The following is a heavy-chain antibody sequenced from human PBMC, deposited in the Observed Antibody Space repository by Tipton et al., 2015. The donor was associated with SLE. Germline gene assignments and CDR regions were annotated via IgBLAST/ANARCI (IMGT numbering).Heavy chain of an antibody. CDR3: ARHEDWGIDY. Sequence: LRLSCTVSGGSISSSSYYWGWIRQPPGKGLEWIGSIYYSGSTYYNPSLKSRVTISVDTSKNQFSLKLSSVTAAETAVYYCARHEDWGIDYWGQGTLVSVSS. V-gene: IGHV4-39*01. J-gene: IGHJ4*02. CDR1: GGSISSSSYY. CDR2: IYYSGST. D-gene: IGHD7-27*01.